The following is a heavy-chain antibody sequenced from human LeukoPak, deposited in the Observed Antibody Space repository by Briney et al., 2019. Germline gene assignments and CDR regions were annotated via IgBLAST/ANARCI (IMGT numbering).Heavy chain of an antibody. CDR1: GFAFSDSW. V-gene: IGHV3-7*01. J-gene: IGHJ3*02. D-gene: IGHD5-18*01. Sequence: GGSLRLSCAASGFAFSDSWMTWIRQAPGKGLEWVAFIKGDGSAKKYVDSVKGRFTVSRDNAKNSLFLQMNSLRAEDTAVYYCARDRGWIQHDIWGQGTMVTVSS. CDR2: IKGDGSAK. CDR3: ARDRGWIQHDI.